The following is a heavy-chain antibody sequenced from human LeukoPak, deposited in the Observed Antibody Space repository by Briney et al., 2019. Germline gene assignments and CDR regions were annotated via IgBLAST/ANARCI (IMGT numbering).Heavy chain of an antibody. D-gene: IGHD3-10*01. CDR3: AKYELGSSDY. Sequence: GGSLRLSCAASGFTFGSYGMHWVRQAPGKGLEWVAVISYDGSNKYYADSVKGRFAISRDNSKNTLYLQMNSLRAEDTAVYYCAKYELGSSDYWGQGTLVTVSS. V-gene: IGHV3-30*18. CDR2: ISYDGSNK. CDR1: GFTFGSYG. J-gene: IGHJ4*02.